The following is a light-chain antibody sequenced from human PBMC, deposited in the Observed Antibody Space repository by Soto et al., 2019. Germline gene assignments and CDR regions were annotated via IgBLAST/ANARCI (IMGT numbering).Light chain of an antibody. Sequence: QSALTQPPSASGSPGQSVTISCTGTSSDVGGYDFVSWYQQHPGKAPKLIMFEVTKRPSGVPDRFSGSKSGNTASLTISGLQAEDEADYYCCSYAGTYTWVFGGGTKVTVL. J-gene: IGLJ3*02. CDR3: CSYAGTYTWV. CDR1: SSDVGGYDF. V-gene: IGLV2-8*01. CDR2: EVT.